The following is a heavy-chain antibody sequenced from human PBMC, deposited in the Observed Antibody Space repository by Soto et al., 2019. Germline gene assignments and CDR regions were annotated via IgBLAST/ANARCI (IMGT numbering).Heavy chain of an antibody. Sequence: ASVKVSCKASGGTFSSYAISWVRQAPGQGLEWMGGIIPIFGTANYAQKFQGRVTITADESTSTAYMELSSLRSEDTAVYYCAREGSSGPYFDYWGQGTLVTVSS. J-gene: IGHJ4*02. CDR2: IIPIFGTA. CDR1: GGTFSSYA. V-gene: IGHV1-69*13. CDR3: AREGSSGPYFDY. D-gene: IGHD3-22*01.